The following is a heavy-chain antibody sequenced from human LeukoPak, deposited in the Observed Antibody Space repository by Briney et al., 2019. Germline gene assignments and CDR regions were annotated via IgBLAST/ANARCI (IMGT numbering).Heavy chain of an antibody. D-gene: IGHD6-13*01. CDR1: GFTVSSNY. Sequence: GGSLRLSCAASGFTVSSNYMSWVRQAPGKGLEWVSVIYSGGSTYYADSVKGRFTISRDNSKNTLYLQMNSLRAEDTAVYYCASAFTSSTVAYYYGMDVWGQGTTVTVSS. J-gene: IGHJ6*02. CDR3: ASAFTSSTVAYYYGMDV. CDR2: IYSGGST. V-gene: IGHV3-66*01.